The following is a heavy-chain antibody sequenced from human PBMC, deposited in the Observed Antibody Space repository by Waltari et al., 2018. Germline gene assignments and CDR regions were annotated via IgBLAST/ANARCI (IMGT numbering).Heavy chain of an antibody. Sequence: QVQLQESDPGLVKPSETLSLTCTVSGGSISSGTYYWSWIRQPAGKGLEWIGRIYTSGSTSYNPSLKSRVTISVDTSKKQFSLKVSPVTAADTALYYCARWYATATTPQYWYFDLWGRGTLVTVSS. V-gene: IGHV4-61*02. J-gene: IGHJ2*01. CDR2: IYTSGST. D-gene: IGHD4-17*01. CDR3: ARWYATATTPQYWYFDL. CDR1: GGSISSGTYY.